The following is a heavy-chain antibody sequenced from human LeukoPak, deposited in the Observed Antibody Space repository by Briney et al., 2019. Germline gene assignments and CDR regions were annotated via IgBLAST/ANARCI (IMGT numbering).Heavy chain of an antibody. CDR3: ALTTMVSRYMDV. J-gene: IGHJ6*03. CDR1: GDTFYKYS. CDR2: IYPIDSET. Sequence: GGALEISCKGSGDTFYKYSIARGRHIAREGPEWMGIIYPIDSETRYSPSFQGQVTFSADRSINTAYLQWNSLKASDTAMYYCALTTMVSRYMDVWGKGTTVTVSS. D-gene: IGHD5-18*01. V-gene: IGHV5-51*01.